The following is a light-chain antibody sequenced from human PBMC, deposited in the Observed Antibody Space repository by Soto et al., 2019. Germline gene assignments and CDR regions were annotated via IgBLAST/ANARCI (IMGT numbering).Light chain of an antibody. Sequence: SYELTQPSSVSVSPGQTARITCSGDVLAKKYAHWFQQRPGQVPVLVIYKDSERPSGIPERFSGSSSGTTVTLTISGAQVEDEADYYCYSAADNNLGLFGGGTKVTVL. CDR3: YSAADNNLGL. J-gene: IGLJ2*01. CDR1: VLAKKY. CDR2: KDS. V-gene: IGLV3-27*01.